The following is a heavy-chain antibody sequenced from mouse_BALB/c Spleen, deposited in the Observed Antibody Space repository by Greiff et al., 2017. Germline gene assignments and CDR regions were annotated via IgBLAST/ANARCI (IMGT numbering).Heavy chain of an antibody. J-gene: IGHJ2*01. Sequence: EVQLQQSGPGLVKPSQSLSLTCTVTGYSITSDYAWNWIRQFPGNKQEWMGYISYSGSTIYNPSLKSRISITRDTSKNQFFLQLNSVTTEDTATYYGARSYHYLDDGGQGTTRTVSS. D-gene: IGHD5-1*01. CDR3: ARSYHYLDD. CDR2: ISYSGST. CDR1: GYSITSDYA. V-gene: IGHV3-2*02.